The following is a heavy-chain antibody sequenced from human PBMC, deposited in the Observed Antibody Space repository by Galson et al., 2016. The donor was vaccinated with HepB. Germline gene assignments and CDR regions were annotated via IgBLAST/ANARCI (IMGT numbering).Heavy chain of an antibody. CDR2: SNLYDGTI. CDR1: GYIFTSSG. Sequence: SVKVSCKASGYIFTSSGISWMRQAPGQGLEWVGWSNLYDGTINYARKFQGRASLTTDTSTSTAYMELRSLRFDDTAVYYCARDWDFNMDVWGKGTTVTVSS. D-gene: IGHD1-26*01. V-gene: IGHV1-18*04. CDR3: ARDWDFNMDV. J-gene: IGHJ6*03.